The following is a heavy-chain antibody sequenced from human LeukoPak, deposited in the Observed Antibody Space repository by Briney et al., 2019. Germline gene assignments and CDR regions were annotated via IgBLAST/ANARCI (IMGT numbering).Heavy chain of an antibody. CDR3: ARGAVWDPGAFDI. D-gene: IGHD1-26*01. J-gene: IGHJ3*02. Sequence: SQTLSLTCAISGDSVSSNSAAWTWIRQSPSRGLEWLGRTYYRSKWYSDYAVSVKSRITINPDTSKNQFSLQLNSVTPEDTAVYYCARGAVWDPGAFDIWGQGTMVTVSS. V-gene: IGHV6-1*01. CDR2: TYYRSKWYS. CDR1: GDSVSSNSAA.